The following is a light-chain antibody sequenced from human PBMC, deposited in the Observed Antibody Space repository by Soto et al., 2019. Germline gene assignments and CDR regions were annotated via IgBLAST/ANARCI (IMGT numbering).Light chain of an antibody. CDR1: SSDVGAYNY. CDR3: SSYTSSNTLV. CDR2: EVS. Sequence: QSALTQPDSVSGSPGQSITISCTGTSSDVGAYNYVSWYQQHPGKAPKLMIFEVSDRPSGVSNRFSGSKSGNRASLTISGLNAEDEADYYCSSYTSSNTLVFGGGTKLTVL. J-gene: IGLJ2*01. V-gene: IGLV2-14*01.